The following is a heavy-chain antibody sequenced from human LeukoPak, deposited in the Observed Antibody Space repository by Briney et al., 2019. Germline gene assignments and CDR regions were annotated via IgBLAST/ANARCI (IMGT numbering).Heavy chain of an antibody. V-gene: IGHV1-69*06. Sequence: SVKVSCKASGGTFSSYAISWVRQAPGQGLEWMGGIIPIFGTANYAQKFQGRVTITADKSTSTAYMELNSLRAEDTAVYYCAKEGDYDILTGYPRGIDYWGQGTLVTVSS. CDR1: GGTFSSYA. D-gene: IGHD3-9*01. J-gene: IGHJ4*02. CDR2: IIPIFGTA. CDR3: AKEGDYDILTGYPRGIDY.